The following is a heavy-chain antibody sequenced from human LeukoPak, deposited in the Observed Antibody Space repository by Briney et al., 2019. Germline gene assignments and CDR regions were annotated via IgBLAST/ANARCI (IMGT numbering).Heavy chain of an antibody. V-gene: IGHV4-34*01. CDR1: GGSFSGYY. D-gene: IGHD6-13*01. CDR3: ARGIAAVPIDY. Sequence: SETLSLTCAVYGGSFSGYYWSWIRQPPGKGLEWIGEINHSGSTNYNPSLKSRVTTSVDTSKNQFSLKLSSVTAADTAVYYCARGIAAVPIDYWGQGTLVTVSS. J-gene: IGHJ4*02. CDR2: INHSGST.